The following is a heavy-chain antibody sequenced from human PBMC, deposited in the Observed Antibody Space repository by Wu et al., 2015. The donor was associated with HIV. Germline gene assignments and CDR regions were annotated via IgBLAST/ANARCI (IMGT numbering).Heavy chain of an antibody. CDR3: ATGLTPNNWNDGFDYYYGMDS. J-gene: IGHJ6*02. V-gene: IGHV1-24*01. CDR2: FDPEDGET. D-gene: IGHD1-20*01. CDR1: GYTLTELS. Sequence: QVQLVQSGAEVKKPGASVKVSCKVSGYTLTELSMHWVRQAPGKGLEWMGGFDPEDGETIYAQKFQGRVTMTEDTSTDTAYMELSSLRSEDTAVYYCATGLTPNNWNDGFDYYYGMDSWGQGTTVHRLL.